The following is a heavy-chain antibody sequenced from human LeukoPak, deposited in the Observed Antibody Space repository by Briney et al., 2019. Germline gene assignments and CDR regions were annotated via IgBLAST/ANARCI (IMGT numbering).Heavy chain of an antibody. CDR2: ISSSSSTI. CDR1: GFTFSSYS. CDR3: AKDHVVVTAYDAFDI. J-gene: IGHJ3*02. Sequence: LAGGSLRLSCAASGFTFSSYSMLWVRQAPGKGLEWVSYISSSSSTIYYADSVKGRFTISRDNAKNSLYLQMNSLRAEDTAVYYCAKDHVVVTAYDAFDIWGQGTMVTVSS. D-gene: IGHD2-21*02. V-gene: IGHV3-48*01.